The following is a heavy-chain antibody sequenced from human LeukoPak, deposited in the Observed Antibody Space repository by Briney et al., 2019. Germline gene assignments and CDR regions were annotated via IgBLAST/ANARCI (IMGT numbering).Heavy chain of an antibody. CDR3: ARSGQWLVQHPGFYYYYYMDV. CDR2: ISSSGSTI. V-gene: IGHV3-11*01. Sequence: NPGGSLRLSCAASGFTFSDYYMSWIRQAPGKGLEWVSYISSSGSTIYYADSVKGRFTISRDNAKNSLYLQMNSLRAEDTALYYCARSGQWLVQHPGFYYYYYMDVWGKGTTVTVSS. J-gene: IGHJ6*03. CDR1: GFTFSDYY. D-gene: IGHD6-19*01.